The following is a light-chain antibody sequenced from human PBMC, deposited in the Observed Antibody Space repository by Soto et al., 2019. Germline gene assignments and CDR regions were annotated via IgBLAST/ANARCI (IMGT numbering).Light chain of an antibody. V-gene: IGKV1-9*01. J-gene: IGKJ5*01. Sequence: QLTQSPSSLSASVGDRVTITCWASQGISSYLAWYQQKPGKAPKLLIYGASTLEGGVPFRFSGSGSGTDFTLTISSLQPEDFATYYCQQLNTYPITFGQGTRLEIK. CDR3: QQLNTYPIT. CDR1: QGISSY. CDR2: GAS.